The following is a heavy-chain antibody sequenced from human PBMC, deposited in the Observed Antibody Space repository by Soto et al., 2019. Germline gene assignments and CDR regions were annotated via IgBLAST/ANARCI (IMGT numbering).Heavy chain of an antibody. J-gene: IGHJ4*02. V-gene: IGHV5-51*01. D-gene: IGHD5-18*01. CDR3: ARLASLQQHTDY. Sequence: GESLKISCQTSGYTFTNYWIGWVRHMPGRGLEWMGLIFSRDSDTRYNSSFEGQVTISSDRSIATAYLQWTSLKASDTAIYFCARLASLQQHTDYRGQGTPVTVTS. CDR2: IFSRDSDT. CDR1: GYTFTNYW.